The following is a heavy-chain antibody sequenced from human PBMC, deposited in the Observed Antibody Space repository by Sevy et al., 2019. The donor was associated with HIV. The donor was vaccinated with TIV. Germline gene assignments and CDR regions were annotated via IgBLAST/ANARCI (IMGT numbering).Heavy chain of an antibody. CDR3: TTASWSQEDYYNY. V-gene: IGHV3-15*01. D-gene: IGHD6-13*01. CDR2: IKGKIYDGTI. CDR1: GFTFSNAW. J-gene: IGHJ4*02. Sequence: GGSLRLSCAASGFTFSNAWMSWVRQAPGKGLEWVGRIKGKIYDGTIDYAAPVKGRFSISRDDSRNTLYLQMNSLKTEDTAVYYCTTASWSQEDYYNYWGQGTLVTVSS.